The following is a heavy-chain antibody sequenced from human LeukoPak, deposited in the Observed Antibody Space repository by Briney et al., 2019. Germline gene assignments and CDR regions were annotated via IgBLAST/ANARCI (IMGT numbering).Heavy chain of an antibody. D-gene: IGHD3-3*01. V-gene: IGHV4-59*01. Sequence: PSETLSLTCTVSGDSITNYYWSWIRQPPGKGLEWIGYISYSGNTNYNPSLKSRVTISVDTSKNQFSLKLSSVTAADTAVYYCARGYYDFWSGYLGNAFDIWGQGTMVTVSS. CDR3: ARGYYDFWSGYLGNAFDI. J-gene: IGHJ3*02. CDR2: ISYSGNT. CDR1: GDSITNYY.